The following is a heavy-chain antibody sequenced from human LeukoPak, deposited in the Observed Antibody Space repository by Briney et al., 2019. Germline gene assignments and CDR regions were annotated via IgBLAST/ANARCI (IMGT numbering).Heavy chain of an antibody. J-gene: IGHJ4*02. CDR3: AKDYYGSGSYFDY. D-gene: IGHD3-10*01. Sequence: GRSLRLSCAASGFTFSSYGIHWVRQAPGKGLEWLAVIWYGGSNKYYADSVKGRFTISRDNSKNTLYLQMNSLRAEDTAVYYCAKDYYGSGSYFDYWGQGTLVTVSS. CDR1: GFTFSSYG. V-gene: IGHV3-30*18. CDR2: IWYGGSNK.